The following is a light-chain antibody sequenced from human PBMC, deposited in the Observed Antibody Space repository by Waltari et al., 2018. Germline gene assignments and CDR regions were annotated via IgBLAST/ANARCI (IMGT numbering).Light chain of an antibody. V-gene: IGLV2-8*01. CDR2: EVT. CDR1: RSHHY. CDR3: SSYAGSYVV. Sequence: QSALTQPPSASGSPGQSVTISCTGTRSHHYVSWYQQHPGPAPKLMIYEVTHRPSGVPDRFSGSKSGNTASLTVSGLQAEDEADYYCSSYAGSYVVFGGGTKLTVL. J-gene: IGLJ2*01.